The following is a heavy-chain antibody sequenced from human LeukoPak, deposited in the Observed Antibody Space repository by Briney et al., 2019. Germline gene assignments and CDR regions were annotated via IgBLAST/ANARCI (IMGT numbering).Heavy chain of an antibody. CDR3: ARPIAGAGSKGYFDY. CDR1: GYTFTDYY. Sequence: ASVKVSCKASGYTFTDYYMHWVRQAPGQGLEWMGWINPNSGGTNYAQKFQDRVTMTRDTSISTAYMELSRLRSDDTAVYYCARPIAGAGSKGYFDYWGQGTLVTVSS. CDR2: INPNSGGT. D-gene: IGHD6-13*01. V-gene: IGHV1-2*02. J-gene: IGHJ4*02.